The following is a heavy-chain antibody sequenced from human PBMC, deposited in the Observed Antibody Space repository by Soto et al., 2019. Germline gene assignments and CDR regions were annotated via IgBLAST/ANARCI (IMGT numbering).Heavy chain of an antibody. CDR3: AGFGELFDMDV. V-gene: IGHV4-4*02. J-gene: IGHJ6*03. Sequence: SETLSLTCAVSSGSISSSNWWSWVRQPPGKGLEWIGEIYHSGSTNYNPSLKSRVTISVDKSKNQFSLKLSSVTAADTAVHYCAGFGELFDMDVWGKGTTVTVSS. CDR1: SGSISSSNW. CDR2: IYHSGST. D-gene: IGHD3-10*01.